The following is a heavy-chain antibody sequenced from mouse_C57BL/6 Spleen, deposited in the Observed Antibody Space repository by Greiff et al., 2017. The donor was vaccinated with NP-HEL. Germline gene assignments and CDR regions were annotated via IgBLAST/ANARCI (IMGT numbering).Heavy chain of an antibody. V-gene: IGHV1-82*01. D-gene: IGHD2-3*01. CDR3: ARESDGYPMDY. CDR2: IYPGDGDT. CDR1: GYAFSSSW. Sequence: VQLQQSGPELVKPGASVKISCKASGYAFSSSWMNWVKQRPGKGLEWIGRIYPGDGDTNYNGKFKGKATLTADKSSSTAYMQLSSLTSEDSAVYFCARESDGYPMDYWGQGTSVTVSS. J-gene: IGHJ4*01.